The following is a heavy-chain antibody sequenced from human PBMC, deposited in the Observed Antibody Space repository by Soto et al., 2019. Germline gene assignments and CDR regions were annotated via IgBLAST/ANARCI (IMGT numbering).Heavy chain of an antibody. D-gene: IGHD6-13*01. CDR3: ARGSVYSSSWDYFDY. V-gene: IGHV3-7*01. Sequence: EVQLVESGGGLVQPGGSLRLSCAASGFTFSSYWMSWVRQAPGKGLEWVANIKQDGSEKYYVDSVKGRFTISRDNAKNSLYLQMNSLRAEDTAVYYCARGSVYSSSWDYFDYWGQGTLVTVSS. J-gene: IGHJ4*02. CDR2: IKQDGSEK. CDR1: GFTFSSYW.